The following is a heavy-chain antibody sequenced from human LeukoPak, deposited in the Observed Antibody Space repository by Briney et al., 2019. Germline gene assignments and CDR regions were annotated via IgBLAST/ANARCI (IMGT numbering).Heavy chain of an antibody. CDR1: GFTFSSYW. V-gene: IGHV3-7*01. J-gene: IGHJ3*02. CDR3: ARKRITMIVPDAFDI. Sequence: GGSLRLSCAASGFTFSSYWMSWVRQAPGKGLEWVANIKQDGSEKYYVDSVKGRFTISRDNAKNSLYLQMNSMRAEDTAVYYCARKRITMIVPDAFDIWGQGTMVTVSS. CDR2: IKQDGSEK. D-gene: IGHD3-22*01.